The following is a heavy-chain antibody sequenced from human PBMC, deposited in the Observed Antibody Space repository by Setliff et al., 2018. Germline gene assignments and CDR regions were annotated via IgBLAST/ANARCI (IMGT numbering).Heavy chain of an antibody. CDR1: GDSFSDYY. CDR3: ARVTNWGLDLRFDP. D-gene: IGHD7-27*01. Sequence: PSETLSLTCAVYGDSFSDYYWSWLRQPPGKGLEWIGYIYYSGSTNYNPSLKSRVTMSVATFENHFSLKLNSLTAADTAVYYCARVTNWGLDLRFDPWGQGILVTVSS. V-gene: IGHV4-59*13. CDR2: IYYSGST. J-gene: IGHJ5*02.